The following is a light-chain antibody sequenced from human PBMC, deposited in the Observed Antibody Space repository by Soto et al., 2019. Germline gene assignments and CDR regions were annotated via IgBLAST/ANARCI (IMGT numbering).Light chain of an antibody. V-gene: IGKV2-28*01. Sequence: DIVMTQSPLSLPVTPGEPASISCRSSQSLLARNGHNYLNWYLQKPGQSPQLLTYMASIRASGVPDRFSGSGSGTDFTLIISRVAAEDVGIYYCMRALQTPAFDQGTKVEIK. CDR2: MAS. J-gene: IGKJ1*01. CDR3: MRALQTPA. CDR1: QSLLARNGHNY.